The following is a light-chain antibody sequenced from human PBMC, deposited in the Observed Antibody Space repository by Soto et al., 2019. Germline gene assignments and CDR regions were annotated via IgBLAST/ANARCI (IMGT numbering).Light chain of an antibody. CDR3: QQRSFWPLT. V-gene: IGKV3-11*01. CDR2: DVS. Sequence: EIVLTQSPATLSLSPGERATLSCRASQSVSSYLAWYQQKPGQAPRLLIYDVSYRATGIPARFSGSGSETDFTLTISSLEPEDFAVYYCQQRSFWPLTFGGGTKVEIK. CDR1: QSVSSY. J-gene: IGKJ4*01.